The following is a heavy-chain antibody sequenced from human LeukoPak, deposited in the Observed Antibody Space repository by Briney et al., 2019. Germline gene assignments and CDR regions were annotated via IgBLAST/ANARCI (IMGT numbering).Heavy chain of an antibody. J-gene: IGHJ5*02. CDR3: ARGIIVGATWGENYDCFDP. V-gene: IGHV4-34*01. Sequence: SETLSLTCAVYGGSFSGYYWSWIRQPPGKGLEWIGEINHSGSTNYNPSLKSRVTISVDTSKNQFSLKLSSVTAADTAVYYCARGIIVGATWGENYDCFDPWGQGTLVTVSS. CDR1: GGSFSGYY. CDR2: INHSGST. D-gene: IGHD1-26*01.